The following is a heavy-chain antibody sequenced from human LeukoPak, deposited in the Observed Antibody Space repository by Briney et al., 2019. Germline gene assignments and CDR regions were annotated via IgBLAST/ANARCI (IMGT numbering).Heavy chain of an antibody. CDR1: GFTFSSYG. Sequence: GGSLRLSCAASGFTFSSYGMHWIRQAPGKGLEWVSYISSSGSTIYYADSVKGRFTISRDNAKNPLYLQMNSLRAEDTAVYYCARDRGMVANDYWGQGTLVTVSS. V-gene: IGHV3-48*04. CDR3: ARDRGMVANDY. J-gene: IGHJ4*02. CDR2: ISSSGSTI. D-gene: IGHD5-12*01.